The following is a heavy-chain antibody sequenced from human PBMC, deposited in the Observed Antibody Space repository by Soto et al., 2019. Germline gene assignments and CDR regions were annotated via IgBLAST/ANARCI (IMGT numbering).Heavy chain of an antibody. CDR1: GFTFSTYE. CDR2: ISSSGSNI. D-gene: IGHD5-12*01. CDR3: ARELDVGSGSFAH. J-gene: IGHJ4*02. V-gene: IGHV3-48*03. Sequence: GGSLRLSCAASGFTFSTYEMNWVRQAPGKGLEWVSYISSSGSNIYYAHSVKGRFTISRDNSKNSLYLQMNSLRAEDTAVYYCARELDVGSGSFAHWGQGTMVTVSS.